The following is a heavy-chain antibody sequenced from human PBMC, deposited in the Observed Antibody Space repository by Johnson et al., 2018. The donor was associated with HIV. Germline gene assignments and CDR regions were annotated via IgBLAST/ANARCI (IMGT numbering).Heavy chain of an antibody. CDR2: ISYDGNKT. J-gene: IGHJ3*02. V-gene: IGHV3-30*04. Sequence: VQLVESGGGVVQPGRSLRLSCAASGFTFSSYAMHWVRQAPGKGLEWVAVISYDGNKTYYADSVRGLTISRDNAKNSLYLQMNSLRAEDTAVYYCAREQFLESDAFDIWGQGTMVTVSS. CDR1: GFTFSSYA. CDR3: AREQFLESDAFDI. D-gene: IGHD3-3*01.